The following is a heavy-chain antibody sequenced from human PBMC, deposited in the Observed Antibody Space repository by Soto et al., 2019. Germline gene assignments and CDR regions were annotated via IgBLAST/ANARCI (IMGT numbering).Heavy chain of an antibody. V-gene: IGHV5-51*01. CDR1: GYRFSSYW. Sequence: GESLKISCRGSGYRFSSYWITWVRQMPGKGLEWMGIIYPGDSDTRYSPSFQGQVTISADKSISTAYLQWSSLKASDTAMYYCARSRITIFGVVSNYYYYGMDVWGQGTTVTVSS. CDR3: ARSRITIFGVVSNYYYYGMDV. D-gene: IGHD3-3*01. J-gene: IGHJ6*02. CDR2: IYPGDSDT.